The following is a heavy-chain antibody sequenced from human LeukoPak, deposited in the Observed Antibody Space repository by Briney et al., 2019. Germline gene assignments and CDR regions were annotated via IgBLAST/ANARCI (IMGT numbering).Heavy chain of an antibody. Sequence: PGGSLRLSCTASGFMFNNYAMSWVRQAPGKGLEWVSAISGSSDDTYYADSVKGRFTISRDNSKNTLYLQMNNLRAEDTAEYYCENQLAYGSGSYAPYYFEYWGQGTLVTVSS. J-gene: IGHJ4*02. CDR2: ISGSSDDT. CDR1: GFMFNNYA. D-gene: IGHD3-10*01. CDR3: ENQLAYGSGSYAPYYFEY. V-gene: IGHV3-23*01.